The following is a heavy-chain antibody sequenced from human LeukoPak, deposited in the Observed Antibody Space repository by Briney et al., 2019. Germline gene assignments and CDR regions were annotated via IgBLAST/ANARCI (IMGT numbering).Heavy chain of an antibody. D-gene: IGHD5-24*01. V-gene: IGHV3-23*01. CDR2: ISGSGGST. CDR1: GLTFSSYA. J-gene: IGHJ4*02. CDR3: AKGGWLQWNYFDY. Sequence: GGSLRLSCAASGLTFSSYAMSWVRQAPGKGLEWVSAISGSGGSTYYADSVKGRFTISRDNSKNTLYLQMNSLRAEDTAVYYCAKGGWLQWNYFDYWGQGTLVTVSS.